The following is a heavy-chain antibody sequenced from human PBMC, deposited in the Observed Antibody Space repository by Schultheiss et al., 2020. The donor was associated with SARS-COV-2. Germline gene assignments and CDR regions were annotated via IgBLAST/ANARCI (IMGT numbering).Heavy chain of an antibody. V-gene: IGHV3-66*01. D-gene: IGHD4-11*01. J-gene: IGHJ4*02. CDR1: GFTVSSNY. CDR2: IYSGGST. CDR3: ARVSPTADFDY. Sequence: GGSLRLSCAASGFTVSSNYMSWVRQAPGKGLEWVSVIYSGGSTYYADSVKGRFTISRDNSKNTLYLQMNSLRAEDTAVYYCARVSPTADFDYWGQGTLVTVSS.